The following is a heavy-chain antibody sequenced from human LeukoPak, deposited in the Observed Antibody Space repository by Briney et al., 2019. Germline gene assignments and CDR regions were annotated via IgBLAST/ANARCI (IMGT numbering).Heavy chain of an antibody. J-gene: IGHJ4*02. Sequence: ASKTLSLTCTVSGGSISSYYWGWIRQPPGKGLEWIGSINYSGSTFYNPSLKSRVTISVDTSKNQFSLILSSVTAADTAVYFCARARLSIVRGITNFDYWGQGTVVTVSS. CDR2: INYSGST. CDR1: GGSISSYY. D-gene: IGHD3-10*01. CDR3: ARARLSIVRGITNFDY. V-gene: IGHV4-59*05.